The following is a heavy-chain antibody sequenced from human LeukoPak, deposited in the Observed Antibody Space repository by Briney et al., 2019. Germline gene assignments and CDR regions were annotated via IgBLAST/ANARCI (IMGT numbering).Heavy chain of an antibody. Sequence: ASVKVSCKASGYTFTSYYMYWVRQAPGQGLEWMGIINPSGGSTSYAQKFQGRVTMTRDMSTSTVYMELSSLRSEDTAVYYCATSPYYYGSGNWFDPWGQGTLVTVSS. CDR2: INPSGGST. J-gene: IGHJ5*02. CDR3: ATSPYYYGSGNWFDP. CDR1: GYTFTSYY. V-gene: IGHV1-46*01. D-gene: IGHD3-10*01.